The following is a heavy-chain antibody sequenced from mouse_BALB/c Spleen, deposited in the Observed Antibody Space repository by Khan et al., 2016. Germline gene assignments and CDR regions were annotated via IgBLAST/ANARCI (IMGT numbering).Heavy chain of an antibody. D-gene: IGHD2-4*01. CDR2: INTETGEP. V-gene: IGHV9-2-1*01. CDR1: GYTFTDYS. J-gene: IGHJ3*01. CDR3: ARRDDYDEFAY. Sequence: QIQLVQSGPELKKPGETVKISCKASGYTFTDYSMHWVKQAPGKGLQWMGWINTETGEPTYADDFKGRFAFSLETSASTAYLQINNLKNEDTATYFCARRDDYDEFAYWGQGTLVTVSA.